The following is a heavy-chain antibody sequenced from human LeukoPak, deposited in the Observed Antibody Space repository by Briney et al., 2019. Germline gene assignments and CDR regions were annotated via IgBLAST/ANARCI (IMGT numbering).Heavy chain of an antibody. Sequence: ESLKISCKGSGYSFTSYWIGWVRQMPGKGLEWMGIIYPGDSDTRYSPSFQGQVTNSADKSISTAYLQWSSLKASDTAMYYCARQSDSSGYYYDWFDPWGQGTLVTVSS. CDR1: GYSFTSYW. CDR3: ARQSDSSGYYYDWFDP. J-gene: IGHJ5*02. CDR2: IYPGDSDT. D-gene: IGHD3-22*01. V-gene: IGHV5-51*01.